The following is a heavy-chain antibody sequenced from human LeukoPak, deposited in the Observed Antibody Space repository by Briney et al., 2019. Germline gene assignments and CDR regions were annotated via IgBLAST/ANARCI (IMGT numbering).Heavy chain of an antibody. CDR3: ARAAWSTVVTPVAFDI. CDR1: GYTFTSYG. V-gene: IGHV1-18*01. CDR2: ISAYNGNT. Sequence: GASVKVSCKASGYTFTSYGISWVRQAPGQGLEWMGWISAYNGNTNYAQKLQGGVTMTTDTSTSTAYMELRSLRSDDTAVYYCARAAWSTVVTPVAFDIWGQGTMVTVSS. D-gene: IGHD4-23*01. J-gene: IGHJ3*02.